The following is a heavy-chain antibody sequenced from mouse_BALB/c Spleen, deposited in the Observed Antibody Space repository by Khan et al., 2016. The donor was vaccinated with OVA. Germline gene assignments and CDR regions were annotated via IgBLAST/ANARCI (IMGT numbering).Heavy chain of an antibody. J-gene: IGHJ2*02. D-gene: IGHD1-1*01. CDR3: AKEITSLFDY. V-gene: IGHV9-3*02. Sequence: QIQLVQSGPELKKPGETVKISCKASGYTFTNYGMNWLKQAPGKGFKWMGWINTNTGEPTYAEEFKGRFAFSLETSANTAYLQINNLKNEDTATXFCAKEITSLFDYWGQGTSLTVSS. CDR1: GYTFTNYG. CDR2: INTNTGEP.